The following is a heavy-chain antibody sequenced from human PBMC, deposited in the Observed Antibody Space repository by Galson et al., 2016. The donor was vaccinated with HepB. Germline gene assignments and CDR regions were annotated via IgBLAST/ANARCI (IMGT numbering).Heavy chain of an antibody. CDR1: GFTLSNYA. Sequence: SLRLSCAASGFTLSNYAMSWVRQAPGKGLEWISGVRGSGGSTSYADSVKGRFTISRDNSKNTLFLQMNSLRAEDTAVYFCAKAAPPPAGTSGWVNRFDPWGQGTLVTVSS. V-gene: IGHV3-23*01. J-gene: IGHJ5*02. CDR3: AKAAPPPAGTSGWVNRFDP. D-gene: IGHD2-2*01. CDR2: VRGSGGST.